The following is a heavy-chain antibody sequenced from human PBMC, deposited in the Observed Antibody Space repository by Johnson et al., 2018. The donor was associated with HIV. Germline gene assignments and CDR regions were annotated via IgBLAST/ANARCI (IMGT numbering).Heavy chain of an antibody. D-gene: IGHD4-17*01. CDR2: LSGRCYST. V-gene: IGHV3-11*04. CDR1: GFTFSDYY. J-gene: IGHJ3*02. CDR3: ARALTTDAFDI. Sequence: QMQLVESGGGLVKPGGSLRLSCVASGFTFSDYYMTWIRQAPGKGLEWVSSLSGRCYSTYYADSVRGRFTISRDNFNNTLYLQMNSLRAEDTAVYYCARALTTDAFDIWGQGTMVTVSS.